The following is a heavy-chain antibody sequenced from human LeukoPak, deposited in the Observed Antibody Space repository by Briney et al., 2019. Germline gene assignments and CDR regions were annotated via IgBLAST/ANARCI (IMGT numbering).Heavy chain of an antibody. V-gene: IGHV3-23*01. CDR1: GFTFSSYA. J-gene: IGHJ4*02. CDR3: AKDRSYGSLFDY. D-gene: IGHD5-18*01. Sequence: GGSLRLSCAASGFTFSSYAMSWVRQAPGKGLEWVSAISGSGGSTYYADSVKGRFTISRDNSKNTLYLQMNSLRAEDTAVYYYAKDRSYGSLFDYWGQGTLVTVSS. CDR2: ISGSGGST.